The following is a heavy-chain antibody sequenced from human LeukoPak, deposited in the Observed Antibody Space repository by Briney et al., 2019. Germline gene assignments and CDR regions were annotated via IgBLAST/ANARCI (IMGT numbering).Heavy chain of an antibody. Sequence: SETLSLTCAVYGGSFSGYYWSWIRQPPGKGLEWIGEINHSGSTNYNPSLKSRVTISVDTSKNQFSLQLNSVTPEDTAVYYCAREEPLTMLDYGNLDYWGQGTLVTVSS. CDR1: GGSFSGYY. J-gene: IGHJ4*02. CDR3: AREEPLTMLDYGNLDY. V-gene: IGHV4-34*01. CDR2: INHSGST. D-gene: IGHD4-17*01.